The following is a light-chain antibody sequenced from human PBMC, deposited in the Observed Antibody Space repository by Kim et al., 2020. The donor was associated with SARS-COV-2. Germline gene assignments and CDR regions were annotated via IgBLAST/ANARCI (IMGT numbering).Light chain of an antibody. J-gene: IGLJ1*01. CDR2: DND. V-gene: IGLV1-51*01. CDR1: TTDIGLNP. CDR3: GAWESSQSASVFGPYV. Sequence: QSVLTQPPSVSAAPGQKVTISCSGTTTDIGLNPVAWYQQFPGAAPKLLIYDNDNRPSGIPDRFSASKSATSATLIISGLQTGDEAEYYCGAWESSQSASVFGPYVFGSGTKVTVL.